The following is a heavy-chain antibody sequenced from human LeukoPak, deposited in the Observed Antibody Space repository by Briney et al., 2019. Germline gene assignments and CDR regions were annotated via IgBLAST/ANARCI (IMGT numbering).Heavy chain of an antibody. Sequence: PGGSLRLSCAASGFTFEDYGMSWVRQAPGKGLEWVSGINWNGDDTPYVDSVKGRFIISRDNAKNSLHLQMNSLRVEDTAFYFCARVVRDDSSGSSSGRFDYWGQGTLVTVSS. CDR1: GFTFEDYG. CDR2: INWNGDDT. D-gene: IGHD3-22*01. V-gene: IGHV3-20*04. J-gene: IGHJ4*02. CDR3: ARVVRDDSSGSSSGRFDY.